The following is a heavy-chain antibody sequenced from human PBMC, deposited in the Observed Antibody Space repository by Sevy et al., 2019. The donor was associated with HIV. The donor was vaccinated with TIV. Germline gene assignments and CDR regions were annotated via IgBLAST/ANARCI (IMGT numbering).Heavy chain of an antibody. Sequence: GGSLRLSCAASGFTFTNAWMSWVRQAPGKGLEWVGRIKSKTEAATRDFAEPVKGRFTISRDDSKNTLYLQMDSLKTEDTGVYYCTAGVGASDFDYWGQGILVTVSS. CDR2: IKSKTEAATR. CDR1: GFTFTNAW. J-gene: IGHJ4*02. D-gene: IGHD1-26*01. V-gene: IGHV3-15*01. CDR3: TAGVGASDFDY.